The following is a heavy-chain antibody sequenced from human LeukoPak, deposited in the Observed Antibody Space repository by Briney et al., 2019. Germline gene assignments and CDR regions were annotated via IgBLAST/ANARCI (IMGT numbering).Heavy chain of an antibody. Sequence: GGSLRLSCAASGFTFSSYSMNWVRQAPGKGLEWVSSISSSSSYIYYADSVKGRFTISRDNSKNTLYLQMNSLRAEDTAVYYCAKDLVGGVDTAMVPHWGQGTLVTVSS. CDR1: GFTFSSYS. J-gene: IGHJ4*02. V-gene: IGHV3-21*04. CDR2: ISSSSSYI. CDR3: AKDLVGGVDTAMVPH. D-gene: IGHD5-18*01.